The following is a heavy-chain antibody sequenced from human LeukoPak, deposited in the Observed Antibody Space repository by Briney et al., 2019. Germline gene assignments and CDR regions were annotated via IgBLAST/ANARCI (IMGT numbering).Heavy chain of an antibody. J-gene: IGHJ6*02. D-gene: IGHD6-19*01. V-gene: IGHV3-9*01. CDR3: AKGMYSSGWYDYYYYGMDV. CDR1: GFTFDDYA. Sequence: GRSLRLSCAASGFTFDDYAMHWVRQAPGRGLEWVSGISWNSGSIGYADSVKGRFTISRDNAKNSLYLQMNGLRAEDTALYYCAKGMYSSGWYDYYYYGMDVWGQGTTVTVSS. CDR2: ISWNSGSI.